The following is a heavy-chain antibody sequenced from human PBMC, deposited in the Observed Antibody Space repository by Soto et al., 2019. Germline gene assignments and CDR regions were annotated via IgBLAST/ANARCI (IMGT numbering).Heavy chain of an antibody. J-gene: IGHJ6*02. D-gene: IGHD3-9*01. CDR3: ARDTLRYFDWLLSPPVTEGYYYYYYGMDV. V-gene: IGHV3-48*03. Sequence: PGGSLRLSCAASGFTFSSYEMNWVRQAPGKGLEWVSYISSSGSTIYYADSVKGRFTISRDNAKNSLYLQMNSLRAEDTAVYYCARDTLRYFDWLLSPPVTEGYYYYYYGMDVWGQGTTVT. CDR2: ISSSGSTI. CDR1: GFTFSSYE.